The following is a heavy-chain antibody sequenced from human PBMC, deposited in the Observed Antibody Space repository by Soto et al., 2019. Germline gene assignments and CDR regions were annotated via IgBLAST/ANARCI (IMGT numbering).Heavy chain of an antibody. Sequence: SETLSLTCAVSGGSISSGTYSWSWIRQPPGKGLEWVGNIYQSESTYYNPSLKSRVTISVDRSNNQFSLKVTSVTAADTAVYYCARARATIAAAAIFDCWGQGTLVTVSS. CDR3: ARARATIAAAAIFDC. V-gene: IGHV4-30-2*01. CDR2: IYQSEST. CDR1: GGSISSGTYS. D-gene: IGHD6-13*01. J-gene: IGHJ4*02.